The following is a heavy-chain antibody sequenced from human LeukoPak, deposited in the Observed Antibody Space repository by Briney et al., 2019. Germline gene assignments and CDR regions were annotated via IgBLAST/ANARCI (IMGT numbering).Heavy chain of an antibody. V-gene: IGHV4-34*01. CDR2: INHSGST. CDR1: GGSFSGYY. CDR3: ARDRDVDDFDS. Sequence: SETLSLTCAVYGGSFSGYYWSWIRQPPGKGLEWIGEINHSGSTNYNPSLKSRVTTSIDTSKNQLSLNLKSVTAADTAVYYCARDRDVDDFDSWGHGTLVTVSS. J-gene: IGHJ4*01. D-gene: IGHD2-15*01.